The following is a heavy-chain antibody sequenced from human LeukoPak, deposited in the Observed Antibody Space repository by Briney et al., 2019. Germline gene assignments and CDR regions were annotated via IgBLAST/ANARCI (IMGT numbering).Heavy chain of an antibody. CDR2: ISASNGNT. CDR3: ARDSGEGWELRFYYYYYMDV. V-gene: IGHV1-18*01. D-gene: IGHD1-26*01. CDR1: GGTFSSYA. Sequence: ASVTVSCKASGGTFSSYAITWVRQAPGQGLEWMGWISASNGNTNYAQKLQGRVTMTTDTSTSTAYMELRSLRSDDTAVYYCARDSGEGWELRFYYYYYMDVWGKGTTVTISS. J-gene: IGHJ6*03.